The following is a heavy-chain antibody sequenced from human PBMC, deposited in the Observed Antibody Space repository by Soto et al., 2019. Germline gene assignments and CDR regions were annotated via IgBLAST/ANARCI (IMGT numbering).Heavy chain of an antibody. CDR2: IKQDGSEK. J-gene: IGHJ4*02. D-gene: IGHD1-26*01. CDR1: GFIFSDYW. CDR3: ARESIVGATNYYFDC. V-gene: IGHV3-7*01. Sequence: GSLRLSCVASGFIFSDYWMAWVRQAPGKGLEWVANIKQDGSEKYYVDSVKGRFTISRDNAKNSLYLQMNSLRAEDTAVYYCARESIVGATNYYFDCWGQGTLVTVSS.